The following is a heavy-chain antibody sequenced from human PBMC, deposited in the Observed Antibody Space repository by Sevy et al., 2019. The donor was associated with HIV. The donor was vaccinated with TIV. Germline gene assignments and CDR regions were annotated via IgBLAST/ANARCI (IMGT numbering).Heavy chain of an antibody. Sequence: GGSLRLSCAASGFTFSSYEMNWVRQAPGKGLEWVSYISNSGTTISYSDSVRGRFSISRDNARNSLYLLMNSLRAEDTAVYYCARDLPPSATTVAHFDYWGQGTLVTVSS. D-gene: IGHD4-17*01. J-gene: IGHJ4*02. CDR1: GFTFSSYE. CDR3: ARDLPPSATTVAHFDY. V-gene: IGHV3-48*03. CDR2: ISNSGTTI.